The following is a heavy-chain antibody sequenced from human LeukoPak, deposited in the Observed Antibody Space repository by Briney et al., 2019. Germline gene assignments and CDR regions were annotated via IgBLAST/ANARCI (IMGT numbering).Heavy chain of an antibody. Sequence: GGSLRLSCAASGFTFSSYGMHWVRQAPGKGLEWVAVIWYDGSNKYYADSVKGRFTISRDNSKNTLYLQMNRLRAEDTAVYYCARGGMDTAMVTHYYYYMDVWGKGTTVTVSS. D-gene: IGHD5-18*01. CDR3: ARGGMDTAMVTHYYYYMDV. J-gene: IGHJ6*03. V-gene: IGHV3-33*01. CDR1: GFTFSSYG. CDR2: IWYDGSNK.